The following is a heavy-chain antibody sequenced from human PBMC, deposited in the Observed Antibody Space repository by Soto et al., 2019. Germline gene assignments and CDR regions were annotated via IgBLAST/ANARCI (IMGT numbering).Heavy chain of an antibody. CDR1: SYTFAHLY. Sequence: SVKVSCKSSSYTFAHLYIHLVRQAPGQRLEWMGMISPSGAGTTYAKSFHGRFTMTRDTSTNTVYMQLSSLTSEDTAVYYCARHFGVIRDYFYYYGMDIWGQGTSFTV. CDR3: ARHFGVIRDYFYYYGMDI. J-gene: IGHJ6*02. V-gene: IGHV1-46*01. CDR2: ISPSGAGT. D-gene: IGHD3-3*01.